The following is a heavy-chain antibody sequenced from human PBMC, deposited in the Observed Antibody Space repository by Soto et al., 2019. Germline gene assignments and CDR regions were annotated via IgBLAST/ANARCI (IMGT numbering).Heavy chain of an antibody. CDR1: GAALNSGNYY. CDR3: ARLQFGEGFDY. V-gene: IGHV4-39*07. D-gene: IGHD3-10*01. J-gene: IGHJ4*02. CDR2: INHSGST. Sequence: SETLSLTCSVSGAALNSGNYYWSWIRQPPGKGLEWIGEINHSGSTNYNPSLKSRVTISVDTSKNQFSLHLTSVTAADTAVYYCARLQFGEGFDYWGQGALGTVS.